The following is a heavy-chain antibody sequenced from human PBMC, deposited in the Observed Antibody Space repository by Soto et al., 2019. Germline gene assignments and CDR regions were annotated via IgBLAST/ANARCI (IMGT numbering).Heavy chain of an antibody. J-gene: IGHJ4*02. V-gene: IGHV3-7*04. CDR2: INQDGSEK. CDR1: ESTVSRDW. CDR3: SGGVGDAF. Sequence: EVHLVESGGGLVQTGGSLRLSCAIFESTVSRDWMNWVRQAPGKGLEWVAHINQDGSEKYYVDSVKGRFTISRDNDKKALYLQMTSRRPAAPALYYCSGGVGDAFWCQGSRVTVSS. D-gene: IGHD1-26*01.